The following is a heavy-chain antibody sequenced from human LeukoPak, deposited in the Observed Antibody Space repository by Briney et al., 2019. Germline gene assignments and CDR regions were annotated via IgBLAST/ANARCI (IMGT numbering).Heavy chain of an antibody. D-gene: IGHD2-2*01. Sequence: GGSLRLSCAASGFTFSTYWMSWVRQAPGKGLEWVASIKNDGSEKYYVDSVKGRFTVSRDNAKNSVFLQMNSLRAEDTAVCYCARDRGPSTFDYWGQGTLVTVSS. J-gene: IGHJ4*02. CDR2: IKNDGSEK. V-gene: IGHV3-7*03. CDR3: ARDRGPSTFDY. CDR1: GFTFSTYW.